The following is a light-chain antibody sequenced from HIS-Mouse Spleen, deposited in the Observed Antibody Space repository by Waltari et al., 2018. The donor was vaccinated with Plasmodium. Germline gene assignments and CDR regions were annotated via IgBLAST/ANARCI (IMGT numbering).Light chain of an antibody. V-gene: IGKV1-8*01. CDR3: QQYYSYPLT. Sequence: AIRMTPSPSLSFGFPGNKVPIPCRAGQGINSYLAWYQQKPGKAPKLLIYAASTLQSGVPSRFSGSGSGTYFTLTISCLQSEDFATYYCQQYYSYPLTFGGGTKVEIK. CDR1: QGINSY. CDR2: AAS. J-gene: IGKJ4*01.